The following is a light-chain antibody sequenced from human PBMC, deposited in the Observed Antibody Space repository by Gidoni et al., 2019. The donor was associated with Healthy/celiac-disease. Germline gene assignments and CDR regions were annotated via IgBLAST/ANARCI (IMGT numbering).Light chain of an antibody. CDR1: SSNIGSNT. CDR2: SNN. Sequence: QSVLTQPPSASGTPGQRVTTSCSGSSSNIGSNTVNWYQQIPGTAPKLLIYSNNQRPSGVPDRFSGSKSGTAASMAISGLQSEDEADYYCAAWDDSLNGYVFGTGTKVTVL. V-gene: IGLV1-44*01. CDR3: AAWDDSLNGYV. J-gene: IGLJ1*01.